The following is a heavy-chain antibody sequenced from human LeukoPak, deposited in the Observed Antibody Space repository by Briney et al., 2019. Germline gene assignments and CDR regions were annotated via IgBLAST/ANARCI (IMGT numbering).Heavy chain of an antibody. Sequence: PSETLSLTCTVSGGSISSSSYYWGWIRQPPGKGLEWIGSIYYSGSTYYNPSLKSRVTISVDTSKNQFSLKLSSVTAADTAVYYCASAPRRDFDWFNVDAGGWYFDLWGRGTQVTVSS. CDR2: IYYSGST. V-gene: IGHV4-39*01. CDR3: ASAPRRDFDWFNVDAGGWYFDL. D-gene: IGHD3-9*01. J-gene: IGHJ2*01. CDR1: GGSISSSSYY.